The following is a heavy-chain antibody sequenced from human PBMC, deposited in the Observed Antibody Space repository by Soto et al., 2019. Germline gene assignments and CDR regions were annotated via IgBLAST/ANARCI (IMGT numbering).Heavy chain of an antibody. D-gene: IGHD3-3*01. CDR2: ISGSGGRT. CDR3: AKDYKDYNFWSGYWDY. Sequence: EVQFLESGGGLVQPGGSLRLSCAVSGFTFSTYAMTWVRQAPGKVLEWVSTISGSGGRTYYADSVKGRFTISRDNSKNTMYLQMNGLRAEDTAIYYCAKDYKDYNFWSGYWDYWGQGTMVTVSS. J-gene: IGHJ4*02. V-gene: IGHV3-23*01. CDR1: GFTFSTYA.